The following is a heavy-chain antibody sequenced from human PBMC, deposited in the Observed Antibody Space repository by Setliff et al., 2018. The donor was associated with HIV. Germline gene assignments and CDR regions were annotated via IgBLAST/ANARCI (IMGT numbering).Heavy chain of an antibody. CDR2: MSFSANS. CDR1: GDSIKDYY. J-gene: IGHJ4*02. CDR3: ARGAGAFGAKLDS. D-gene: IGHD3-10*01. Sequence: SETLSLTCNVSGDSIKDYYWSWIRQPPGKGLEWLGYMSFSANSNYNPSLKNRITISIDTSKNQFSLGLKSVTAADAAIYYCARGAGAFGAKLDSWGQGSLVTVS. V-gene: IGHV4-59*01.